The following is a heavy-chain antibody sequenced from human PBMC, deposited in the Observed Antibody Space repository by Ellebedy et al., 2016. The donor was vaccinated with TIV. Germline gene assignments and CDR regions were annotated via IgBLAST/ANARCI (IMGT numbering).Heavy chain of an antibody. CDR1: GYSFTNYW. Sequence: PGGSLRLSCKGSGYSFTNYWISWVRQVPGKGLEWMGRIDPSDTYTNYSQSFQGHVTISADKSITTAYLQWNSLKASDTAMYYCAGGRSSSWYWFDPWGQGTLVTVSS. CDR2: IDPSDTYT. CDR3: AGGRSSSWYWFDP. J-gene: IGHJ5*02. D-gene: IGHD6-13*01. V-gene: IGHV5-10-1*01.